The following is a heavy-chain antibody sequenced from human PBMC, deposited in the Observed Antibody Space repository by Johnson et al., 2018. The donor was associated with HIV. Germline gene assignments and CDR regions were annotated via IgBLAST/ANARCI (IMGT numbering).Heavy chain of an antibody. CDR3: ARDLTYYDILTCSIVWGAFDV. V-gene: IGHV3-30*14. Sequence: QVQLVESGGGVVQPGRSLRLSCAASGFTFSSYAMHWVRQAPGKGPEWVAVISYDGSNKYYADSVKGRFTISRDNSKNPLYLQMNSLRAEDTAVYYCARDLTYYDILTCSIVWGAFDVWGQGTMVTVSS. CDR2: ISYDGSNK. CDR1: GFTFSSYA. D-gene: IGHD3-9*01. J-gene: IGHJ3*01.